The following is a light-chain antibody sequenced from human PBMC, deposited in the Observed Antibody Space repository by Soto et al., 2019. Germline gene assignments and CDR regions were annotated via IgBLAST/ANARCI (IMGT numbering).Light chain of an antibody. J-gene: IGKJ1*01. CDR1: QSVSSN. CDR2: DAS. V-gene: IGKV3-15*01. CDR3: HQYNDWPPA. Sequence: EVVMTQSPATLSVSQGERATLSCRASQSVSSNVAWYQQKPGQAPRLLIYDASTRATGIPARFSGSGSGTEFTLTISSLQSEDFAVFYCHQYNDWPPAFGQGTKVDIK.